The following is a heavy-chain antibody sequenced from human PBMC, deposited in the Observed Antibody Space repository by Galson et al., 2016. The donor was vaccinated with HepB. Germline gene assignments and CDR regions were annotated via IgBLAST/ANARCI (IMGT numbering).Heavy chain of an antibody. D-gene: IGHD1-1*01. CDR2: IWYDGSSK. CDR1: GFTFSKYG. CDR3: ARDAQQLLRGYYYGMDV. Sequence: SLRLSCAASGFTFSKYGMHWVRPAPGKGLEWVAGIWYDGSSKNYADSVKGRFIIFRDNSRNTLYLEMNSLRAEDTAVYYCARDAQQLLRGYYYGMDVWGQGTTVTVSS. J-gene: IGHJ6*01. V-gene: IGHV3-33*01.